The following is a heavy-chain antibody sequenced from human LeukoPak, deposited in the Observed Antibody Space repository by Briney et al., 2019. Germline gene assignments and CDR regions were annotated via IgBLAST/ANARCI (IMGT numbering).Heavy chain of an antibody. D-gene: IGHD1-26*01. V-gene: IGHV1-18*04. Sequence: ASVKVSCKASGYTFTGYYMHWVRQAPGQGLEWMGWISAYNGNTNYAQKLQGRVTMTTDTSTSTAYMELRSLRSDDTAVYYCARSPPSGSYPRIFDYWGQGTLVTVSS. CDR2: ISAYNGNT. CDR3: ARSPPSGSYPRIFDY. CDR1: GYTFTGYY. J-gene: IGHJ4*02.